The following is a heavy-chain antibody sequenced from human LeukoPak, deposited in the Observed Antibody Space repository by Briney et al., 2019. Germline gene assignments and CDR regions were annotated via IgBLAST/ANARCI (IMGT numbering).Heavy chain of an antibody. CDR1: GYTFTNYW. J-gene: IGHJ4*02. Sequence: GESLKISCKASGYTFTNYWIGWVRQMPGKGLEWMGIMYPGDSDTRYSPSFQGQVTISADKSITTDYLQWSSLKASDAAMYYCAASTYGSGAYVGFDSWGQGTLVTVSS. CDR3: AASTYGSGAYVGFDS. V-gene: IGHV5-51*01. D-gene: IGHD3-10*01. CDR2: MYPGDSDT.